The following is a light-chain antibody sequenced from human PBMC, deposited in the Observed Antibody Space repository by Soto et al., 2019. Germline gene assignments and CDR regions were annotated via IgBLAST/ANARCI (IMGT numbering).Light chain of an antibody. J-gene: IGKJ1*01. CDR1: QSVSSY. CDR2: DAS. Sequence: EIVLTQSPATLSLSPGEGATLSCRASQSVSSYLAWYQQKPGQAPRLLIYDASNRATGIPARFSGSGSGTDSALIISRLEPEDFAVYDCQQRSNWPVTFRLGTKVEV. V-gene: IGKV3-11*01. CDR3: QQRSNWPVT.